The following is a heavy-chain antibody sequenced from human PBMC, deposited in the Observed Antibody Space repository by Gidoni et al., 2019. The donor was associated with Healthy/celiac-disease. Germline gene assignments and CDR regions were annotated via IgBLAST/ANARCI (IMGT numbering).Heavy chain of an antibody. V-gene: IGHV3-23*01. CDR1: GFSFSSYA. J-gene: IGHJ6*02. Sequence: EVQLLESGGGLVQPGGSLRLSCAASGFSFSSYAMSWVRQAPGKGLEWVSAISGSGGSTYYADSVKGRFTISRDNSKNTLYLQMNSLRAEDTAVYYCAKFSRGRDSSGWYGTYYYGMDVWGQGTTVTVSS. CDR2: ISGSGGST. CDR3: AKFSRGRDSSGWYGTYYYGMDV. D-gene: IGHD6-19*01.